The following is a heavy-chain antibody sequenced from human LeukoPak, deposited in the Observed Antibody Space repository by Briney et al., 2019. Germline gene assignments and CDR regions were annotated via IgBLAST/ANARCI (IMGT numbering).Heavy chain of an antibody. CDR2: ISYDGSNK. CDR1: GFTFSNYG. Sequence: GGSLRLSCAASGFTFSNYGMHWVRQAPGKGLEWVTLISYDGSNKYYADSVKGRFTISRDNSKNTLYLQMNSLRAEDTAVYYCAKDYRPHDFWSGLVDYWGQGTLVTVSS. CDR3: AKDYRPHDFWSGLVDY. J-gene: IGHJ4*02. V-gene: IGHV3-30*18. D-gene: IGHD3-3*01.